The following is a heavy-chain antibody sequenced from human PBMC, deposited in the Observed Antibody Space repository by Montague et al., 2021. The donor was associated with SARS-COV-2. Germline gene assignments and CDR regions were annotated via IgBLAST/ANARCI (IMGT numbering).Heavy chain of an antibody. V-gene: IGHV4-59*01. D-gene: IGHD5-12*01. CDR2: IFYTGST. Sequence: SETLSLTCSVSGGSTSNYYWTWIRQSPGKGLQWIGYIFYTGSTKFNPSLKSRVSMSLDTSKNHFSLRLSAVTAADTAIYYCARDASSGYFDAIAIWGQGIFVTVSS. CDR1: GGSTSNYY. CDR3: ARDASSGYFDAIAI. J-gene: IGHJ3*02.